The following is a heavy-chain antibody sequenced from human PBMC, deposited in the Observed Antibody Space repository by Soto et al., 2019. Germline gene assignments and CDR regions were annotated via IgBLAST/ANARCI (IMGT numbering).Heavy chain of an antibody. CDR3: AKDLEWLRFYFDY. V-gene: IGHV3-23*01. Sequence: EVQLLESGGGLVQPGGSLRLSCAASGFTFSSYAMSWVRQAPGKGLEWVSAITGSGGSTYSADSVKGRFTISRDTSKNTLYLPMNSLRAEDTAVYYCAKDLEWLRFYFDYWGQGTLVTVSS. CDR1: GFTFSSYA. CDR2: ITGSGGST. J-gene: IGHJ4*02. D-gene: IGHD5-12*01.